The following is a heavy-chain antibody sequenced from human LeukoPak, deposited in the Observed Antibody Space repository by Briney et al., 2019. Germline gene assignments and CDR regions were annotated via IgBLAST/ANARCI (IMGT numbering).Heavy chain of an antibody. CDR1: GFTFSSYW. D-gene: IGHD3-10*02. J-gene: IGHJ6*04. CDR2: ISSSGSTI. V-gene: IGHV3-48*04. CDR3: AELGITMIGGV. Sequence: GGSLRLSCAASGFTFSSYWMSWVGQAPGKGLGWVSYISSSGSTIYYADSVKGRFTISRDNAKNSLYLQMNSLRAEDTAVYYCAELGITMIGGVWGKGTTVTISS.